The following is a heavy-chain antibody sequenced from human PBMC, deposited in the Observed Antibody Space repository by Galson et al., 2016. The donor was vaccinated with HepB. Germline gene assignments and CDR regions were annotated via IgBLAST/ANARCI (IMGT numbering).Heavy chain of an antibody. CDR1: GFTFRNYG. Sequence: SLRLSCAASGFTFRNYGMHWVRQAPGQGLEWVAIISHDGRLEFYADSVKGRFTISRDNSKNTLYLQMNSLRPEDTAIYYCAKAMAGARTNGFDPWGQAVLVTVSS. CDR2: ISHDGRLE. J-gene: IGHJ5*02. D-gene: IGHD6-6*01. V-gene: IGHV3-30*18. CDR3: AKAMAGARTNGFDP.